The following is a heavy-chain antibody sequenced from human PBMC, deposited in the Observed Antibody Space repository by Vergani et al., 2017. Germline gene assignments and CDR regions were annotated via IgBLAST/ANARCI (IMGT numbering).Heavy chain of an antibody. D-gene: IGHD2-21*01. CDR3: TRHVPCGDGACLHFDH. J-gene: IGHJ4*02. Sequence: EVMLVQSGAEVKKPGESLKISCKYSESSFISNEIAWVRQMSGKGLQWMGNINPIDSKIAYSPSFQGQAIMSLDKSITTAYLQWRSLKASDTAIYYCTRHVPCGDGACLHFDHWGKGTQVTVSP. CDR2: INPIDSKI. CDR1: ESSFISNE. V-gene: IGHV5-51*01.